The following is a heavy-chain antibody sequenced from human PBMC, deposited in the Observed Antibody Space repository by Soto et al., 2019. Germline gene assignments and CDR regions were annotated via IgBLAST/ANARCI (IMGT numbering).Heavy chain of an antibody. V-gene: IGHV1-46*03. CDR3: ARGGHIAVVTASFDY. CDR1: GYTFTSYY. J-gene: IGHJ4*02. D-gene: IGHD2-21*02. CDR2: INPSGGST. Sequence: GASVKVSCKASGYTFTSYYMHWVRQAPGQGLEWMGIINPSGGSTRYAQKFQGRVTMTRDTSTSTVYMELSSLRSDDTAVYYCARGGHIAVVTASFDYWGQGTLVTVSS.